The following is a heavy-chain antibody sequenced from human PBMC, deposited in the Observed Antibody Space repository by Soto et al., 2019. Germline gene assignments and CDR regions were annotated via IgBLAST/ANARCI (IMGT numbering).Heavy chain of an antibody. V-gene: IGHV6-1*01. D-gene: IGHD6-6*01. CDR3: ARDRYSSSGWFDP. CDR1: GDSVSSYSAA. J-gene: IGHJ5*02. CDR2: TYYGSRFFS. Sequence: SQTLSLTCAVSGDSVSSYSAAWNWIRQSPSGGLEWLVRTYYGSRFFSDYAESVKSRIIINPDTSKNEFSLQPKSVTPEDTAVYYCARDRYSSSGWFDPWGQGTQVTVSS.